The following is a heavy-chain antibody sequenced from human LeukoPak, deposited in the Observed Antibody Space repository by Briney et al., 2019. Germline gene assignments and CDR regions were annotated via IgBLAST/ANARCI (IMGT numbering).Heavy chain of an antibody. V-gene: IGHV3-30*03. D-gene: IGHD5-24*01. CDR3: ATEEMAIITDSDY. CDR2: ISYDGSNK. CDR1: GFTFSSYG. Sequence: GGSLRLSCAASGFTFSSYGMHWVRQAPGKGLEWVAVISYDGSNKYYADSVKGRFTISRDNSKNTLYLQMNSLRAEDTAVYYCATEEMAIITDSDYWGQGTLVTVSS. J-gene: IGHJ4*02.